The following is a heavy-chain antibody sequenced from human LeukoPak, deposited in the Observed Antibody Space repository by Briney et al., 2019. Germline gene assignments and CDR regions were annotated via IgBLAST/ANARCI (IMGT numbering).Heavy chain of an antibody. J-gene: IGHJ3*02. V-gene: IGHV1-3*01. Sequence: ASVKVSCKASGYTFTSYAMHWVRQAPGQRLEWMGWINAGNGNTRYSQKFQGRVTMTTDTSTSTAYMELRSLRSDDTAVYYCARKYGTSGYYPNDAFDIWGQGTMVTVSS. CDR2: INAGNGNT. CDR1: GYTFTSYA. D-gene: IGHD3-22*01. CDR3: ARKYGTSGYYPNDAFDI.